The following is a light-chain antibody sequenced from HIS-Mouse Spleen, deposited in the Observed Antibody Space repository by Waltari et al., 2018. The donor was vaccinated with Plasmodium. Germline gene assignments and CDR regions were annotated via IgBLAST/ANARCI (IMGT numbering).Light chain of an antibody. CDR1: QSVSSSY. CDR3: QQYGSSQT. J-gene: IGKJ1*01. V-gene: IGKV3-20*01. Sequence: EIVLTQSPGTLSLSPGERATLSCRASQSVSSSYLAWYQQKPSQAPRLLIYGASSRATGIPDRFSGSGSGTDFTLTISRLEPEDVAVYYCQQYGSSQTFGQGTKVEIK. CDR2: GAS.